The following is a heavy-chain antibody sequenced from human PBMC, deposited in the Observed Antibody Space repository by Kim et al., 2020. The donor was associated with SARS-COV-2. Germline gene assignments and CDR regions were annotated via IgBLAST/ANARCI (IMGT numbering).Heavy chain of an antibody. CDR1: GFTFSSYG. V-gene: IGHV3-33*01. CDR2: IWYDGSNK. CDR3: ARDRSSPVFDSSGYSSDAVDM. J-gene: IGHJ3*02. Sequence: GGSLRLSCAASGFTFSSYGMHWVRQAPGKGLEWVAVIWYDGSNKYYADSVKGRFTISRDNSKNTLYLQMNSLRAEDTAVYYCARDRSSPVFDSSGYSSDAVDMWGARTMLTLSS. D-gene: IGHD3-22*01.